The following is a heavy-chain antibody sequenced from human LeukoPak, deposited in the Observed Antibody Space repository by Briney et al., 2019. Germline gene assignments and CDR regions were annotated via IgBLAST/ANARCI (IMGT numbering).Heavy chain of an antibody. CDR1: GGSISSYY. J-gene: IGHJ4*02. Sequence: KPSETLSLTCTVSGGSISSYYWSWIRQPAGKGLEWIGRIYTSGSTNYNPSLKSRVTMSVDTSKNQFSLKLSSATAADTAVYYCARGYGLRRNYGDYVSVDYFDYWGQGTLVTVSS. CDR2: IYTSGST. CDR3: ARGYGLRRNYGDYVSVDYFDY. D-gene: IGHD4-17*01. V-gene: IGHV4-4*07.